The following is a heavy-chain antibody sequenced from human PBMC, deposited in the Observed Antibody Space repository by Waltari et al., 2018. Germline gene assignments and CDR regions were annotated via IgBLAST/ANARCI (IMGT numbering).Heavy chain of an antibody. CDR3: AKDGFLEYLYSVFDS. D-gene: IGHD3-3*01. J-gene: IGHJ4*02. V-gene: IGHV3-30*18. CDR2: ISYDGSKK. CDR1: GFTFRSFG. Sequence: QVQLVESGGDVVQPGRSLRLSCAASGFTFRSFGMHWVRQAPGKGLESVAVISYDGSKKYYADSVKGRFTISRDNSNDTLYLQMNTLRPEDTAVYYCAKDGFLEYLYSVFDSWGQGTLVSVSS.